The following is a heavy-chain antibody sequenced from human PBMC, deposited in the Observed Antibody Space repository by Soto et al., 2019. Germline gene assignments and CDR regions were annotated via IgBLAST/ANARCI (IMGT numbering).Heavy chain of an antibody. CDR2: IYQSGST. CDR3: ARAYRGSFDS. J-gene: IGHJ4*02. Sequence: QVQLQESGPGLVKPSGTLSLTCTISGGSISTNNWWPWVRQFPGKGLEWIGEIYQSGSTTFNPSLKSRGSLSLDRSKNQFSLKLESVTAADTAIYYCARAYRGSFDSWGQGTLVTVSS. V-gene: IGHV4-4*02. D-gene: IGHD4-4*01. CDR1: GGSISTNNW.